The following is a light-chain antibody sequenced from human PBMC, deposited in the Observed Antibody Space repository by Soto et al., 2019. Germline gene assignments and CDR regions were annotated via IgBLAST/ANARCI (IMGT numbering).Light chain of an antibody. J-gene: IGKJ4*01. CDR1: QGISSY. CDR3: QQYYSFPLT. CDR2: AAS. Sequence: IQITHSPSTLSASVVDRVTISFLMSQGISSYLAWYQQKPGKAPELLIYAASTLQSGVPSRFSGSGSGTDFTLTNSCLQSEDFATYYCQQYYSFPLTFGGGTKVDIK. V-gene: IGKV1D-8*01.